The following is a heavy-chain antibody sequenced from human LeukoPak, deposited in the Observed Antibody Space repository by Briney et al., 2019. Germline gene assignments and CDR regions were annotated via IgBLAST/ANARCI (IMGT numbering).Heavy chain of an antibody. Sequence: PGRSLRLSCAASGFTFSSYSMNWVRQAPGKGLEWVSYISSSSSTIYYADSVKGRFTISRDNAKNSLYLQMNSLRAEDTAVYYCARDQSMVRGPDAFDIWGQGTMVTVSS. CDR3: ARDQSMVRGPDAFDI. V-gene: IGHV3-48*04. D-gene: IGHD3-10*01. CDR2: ISSSSSTI. CDR1: GFTFSSYS. J-gene: IGHJ3*02.